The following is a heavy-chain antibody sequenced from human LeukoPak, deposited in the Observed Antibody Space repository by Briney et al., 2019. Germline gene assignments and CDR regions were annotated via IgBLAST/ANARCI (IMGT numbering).Heavy chain of an antibody. D-gene: IGHD6-13*01. J-gene: IGHJ4*02. CDR1: GFTFSSYW. Sequence: PGGSLRLSCAASGFTFSSYWMHWVRQAPGKGLEWVAVISYDGNNKYYADSVKGRFTISRDNPKNTLFLQMNSLRAEDTALYYCAKGRLAAAFTRGEDYWGQGTLVTVSS. CDR2: ISYDGNNK. CDR3: AKGRLAAAFTRGEDY. V-gene: IGHV3-30*18.